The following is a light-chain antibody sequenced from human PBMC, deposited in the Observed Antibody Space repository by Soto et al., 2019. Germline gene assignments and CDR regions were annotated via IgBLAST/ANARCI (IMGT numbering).Light chain of an antibody. CDR3: QQYGSSPRT. J-gene: IGKJ1*01. V-gene: IGKV3-20*01. CDR1: QSVGSS. CDR2: DAS. Sequence: EIVLTQSPVRLSLFPGARATLSCRASQSVGSSLAWYQQKPGQAPRLLIYDASNRATGIPDRFSGSGSGTDFSLTIYTLEPEDCAVYYCQQYGSSPRTVGQGTKVDIK.